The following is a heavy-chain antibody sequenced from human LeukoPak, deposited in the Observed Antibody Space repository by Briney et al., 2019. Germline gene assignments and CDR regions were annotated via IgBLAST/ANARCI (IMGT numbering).Heavy chain of an antibody. J-gene: IGHJ4*02. Sequence: GGSLRLSCAASGFTFSNAWMSWVRQAPGKGLEWVSYISSSGSTIYYADSVKGRFTISRDNAKNSLYLQMNSLRAEDTAVYYCARSYSSGWYWSDYWGQGTLVTVSS. D-gene: IGHD6-19*01. V-gene: IGHV3-11*01. CDR2: ISSSGSTI. CDR1: GFTFSNAW. CDR3: ARSYSSGWYWSDY.